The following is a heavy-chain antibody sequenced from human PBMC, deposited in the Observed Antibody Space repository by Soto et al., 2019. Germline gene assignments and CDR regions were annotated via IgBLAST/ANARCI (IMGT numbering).Heavy chain of an antibody. CDR2: IRSKTDGETT. CDR1: GFTFSNAW. Sequence: EVQLVESGGGLVNPGGSVRLSCAASGFTFSNAWMNWVRQAPGKGLEWVGRIRSKTDGETTDYAAPVKGRFTISRDDSKNTLYLQMNSLKTEDTAMYFCTGVDFNYWGQGTLVTVSS. J-gene: IGHJ4*02. V-gene: IGHV3-15*07. D-gene: IGHD3-16*01. CDR3: TGVDFNY.